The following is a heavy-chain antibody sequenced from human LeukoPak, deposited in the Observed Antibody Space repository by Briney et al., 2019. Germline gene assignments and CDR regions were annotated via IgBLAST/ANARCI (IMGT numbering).Heavy chain of an antibody. D-gene: IGHD2-15*01. V-gene: IGHV5-51*01. Sequence: GESLKISCKGSGYSFTSYWIGWVRQMPGKGLEWMGIIYPGDSDTRYSPSFQGQVTISADKSISTAYLQWSSLKASDTAMYYCARHMDRLGYCSGGSCYSEQYYMDVWGKGTTVTVSS. J-gene: IGHJ6*03. CDR2: IYPGDSDT. CDR3: ARHMDRLGYCSGGSCYSEQYYMDV. CDR1: GYSFTSYW.